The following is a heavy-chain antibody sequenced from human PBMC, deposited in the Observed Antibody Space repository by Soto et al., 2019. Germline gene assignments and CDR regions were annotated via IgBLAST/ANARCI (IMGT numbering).Heavy chain of an antibody. D-gene: IGHD6-13*01. CDR3: ASYSSSDAFDI. CDR1: GGSISSSSYY. CDR2: IYYSGST. V-gene: IGHV4-39*01. Sequence: SETLSVTCTVSGGSISSSSYYWGWIRQPPGKGLEWIGSIYYSGSTYYNPSLKSRVTISVDTSKNQFSLKLSSVTAADTAVYYCASYSSSDAFDIWGQGTMVTVSS. J-gene: IGHJ3*02.